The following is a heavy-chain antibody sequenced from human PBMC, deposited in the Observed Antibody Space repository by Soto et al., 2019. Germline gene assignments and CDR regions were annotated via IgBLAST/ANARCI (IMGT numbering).Heavy chain of an antibody. V-gene: IGHV3-66*01. CDR2: IYSGGST. CDR3: AKEAYYYYYMDV. CDR1: GFTVSSNY. Sequence: GGSLRLSCAASGFTVSSNYMSWVRQAPGKGLEWVSVIYSGGSTYYADSVKGRFTISRDNSKNTLYLQMNSLRAEDTAVYYCAKEAYYYYYMDVWGKGTTVTVSS. J-gene: IGHJ6*03.